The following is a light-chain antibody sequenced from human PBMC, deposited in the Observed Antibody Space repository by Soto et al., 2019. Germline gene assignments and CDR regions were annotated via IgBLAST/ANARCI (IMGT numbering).Light chain of an antibody. Sequence: EIVLTQSPGTLSLSPGERATLSCRASQSVSSNYLAWYQQKPGQAPRLLIHGASSRATDIPDRFSGSGSVTDFTLTISRLEREDFAVYYCHQYDSSRGTFGQGTKVDIK. J-gene: IGKJ1*01. CDR1: QSVSSNY. V-gene: IGKV3-20*01. CDR2: GAS. CDR3: HQYDSSRGT.